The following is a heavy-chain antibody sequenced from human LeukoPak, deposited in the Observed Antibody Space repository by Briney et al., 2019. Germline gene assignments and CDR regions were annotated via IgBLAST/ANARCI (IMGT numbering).Heavy chain of an antibody. Sequence: ASVKVSCKASGYTFTGYYMHWVRQAPGQGLEWMGWINPNSGGTNYAQKFQGRVTMTRDTSISTAYMELSRLRSDDTAVYYCARDRCSSTSCYFDYYYYYMDVWGKGTTVTVSS. D-gene: IGHD2-2*01. CDR2: INPNSGGT. J-gene: IGHJ6*03. CDR1: GYTFTGYY. CDR3: ARDRCSSTSCYFDYYYYYMDV. V-gene: IGHV1-2*02.